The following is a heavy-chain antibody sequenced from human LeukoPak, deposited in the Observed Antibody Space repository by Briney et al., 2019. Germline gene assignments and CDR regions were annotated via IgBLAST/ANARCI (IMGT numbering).Heavy chain of an antibody. CDR2: ISYDGSNK. CDR3: ARDHYDFWSGYVH. J-gene: IGHJ4*02. CDR1: GFTFSSYA. Sequence: GRSLRLSCAASGFTFSSYAMHWVRQAPGKGLEWVAVISYDGSNKYYADSVKGRFTISRDNSKNTLYLQMNSLRAEDTAAYYCARDHYDFWSGYVHWGQGTLVTVSS. D-gene: IGHD3-3*01. V-gene: IGHV3-30*01.